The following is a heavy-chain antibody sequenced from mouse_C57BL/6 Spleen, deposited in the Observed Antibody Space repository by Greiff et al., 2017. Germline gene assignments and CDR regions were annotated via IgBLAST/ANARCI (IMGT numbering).Heavy chain of an antibody. D-gene: IGHD4-1*01. Sequence: QVQLQQSGAELARPGASVKLSCKASGYTFTSYGISWVKQRTGQGLEWIGEIYPRSGNTYYNEKFKGKATLTADKSSSTAYMELRSLTSEDSAVYFCARGVLTGTEYYFDYWGQGTTLTVSS. CDR3: ARGVLTGTEYYFDY. CDR1: GYTFTSYG. J-gene: IGHJ2*01. V-gene: IGHV1-81*01. CDR2: IYPRSGNT.